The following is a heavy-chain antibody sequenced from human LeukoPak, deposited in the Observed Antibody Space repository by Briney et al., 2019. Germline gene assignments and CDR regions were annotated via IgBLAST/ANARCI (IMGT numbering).Heavy chain of an antibody. Sequence: SETLSLTCTVSGGSISSGGYYWSWIRQHPGKGLEWIGYIYYSGSTYYNPSLKSRVTISVDTSKNQFFLKLSSVTAADTAVYYCARSGGYCSSTSCYDPPYWGQGTLVTVSS. CDR2: IYYSGST. V-gene: IGHV4-31*03. CDR3: ARSGGYCSSTSCYDPPY. CDR1: GGSISSGGYY. J-gene: IGHJ4*02. D-gene: IGHD2-2*01.